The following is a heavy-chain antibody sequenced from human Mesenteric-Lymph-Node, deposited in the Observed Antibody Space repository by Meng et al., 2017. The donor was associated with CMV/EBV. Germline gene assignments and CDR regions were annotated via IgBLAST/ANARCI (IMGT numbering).Heavy chain of an antibody. CDR3: AREDCSGSTCGGAFDI. Sequence: GSLRLSCAVYGGSFSGYYWSWIRQPPGKGLEWIGEINHCGSTNYNPSLKSRVTISVDTSKNQFSLKLSSVTAADTAVYYCAREDCSGSTCGGAFDIWGQGTMVTVSS. CDR2: INHCGST. V-gene: IGHV4-34*01. J-gene: IGHJ3*02. D-gene: IGHD2-2*01. CDR1: GGSFSGYY.